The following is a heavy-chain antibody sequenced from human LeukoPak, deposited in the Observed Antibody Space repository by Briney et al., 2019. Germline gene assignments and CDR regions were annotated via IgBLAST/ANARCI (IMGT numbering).Heavy chain of an antibody. CDR2: IYYSGST. CDR3: AREGGSLDY. Sequence: SETLSLTCTVSGGSISSYYWSWIRQPPGKGLEWIGYIYYSGSTNYNPSLKSRVTISVDTSKNQFSLKLSSVTAADTAVYYCAREGGSLDYWGQGTLVTVSS. D-gene: IGHD3-16*01. V-gene: IGHV4-59*01. CDR1: GGSISSYY. J-gene: IGHJ4*02.